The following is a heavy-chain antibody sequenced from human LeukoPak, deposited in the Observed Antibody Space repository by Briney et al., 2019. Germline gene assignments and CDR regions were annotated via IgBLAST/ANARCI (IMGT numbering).Heavy chain of an antibody. CDR3: ARGRYYYDSSGYYRFDY. D-gene: IGHD3-22*01. CDR1: GGTFSSYA. CDR2: IIPIFGTA. Sequence: SVKVSCKASGGTFSSYAISWVRQAPGQGLEWMGGIIPIFGTANYAQKFQGRVTITADESTSTAYTELSSLRSEDTAVYYCARGRYYYDSSGYYRFDYWGQGTLVTVSS. V-gene: IGHV1-69*01. J-gene: IGHJ4*02.